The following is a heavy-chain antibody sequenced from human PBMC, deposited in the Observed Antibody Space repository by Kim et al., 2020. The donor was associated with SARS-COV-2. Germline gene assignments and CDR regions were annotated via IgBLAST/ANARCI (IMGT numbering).Heavy chain of an antibody. Sequence: GGSLRLSCAASGFSFSDSNMHWVRQASGKGLEWVGRIRSKGNNYATAYAASVKGRFTISRDDSKNTAYLQMNSLKIEDTAVYYCTRLGGELSDYWGQGTLVTVSS. CDR2: IRSKGNNYAT. V-gene: IGHV3-73*01. D-gene: IGHD3-16*02. J-gene: IGHJ4*02. CDR1: GFSFSDSN. CDR3: TRLGGELSDY.